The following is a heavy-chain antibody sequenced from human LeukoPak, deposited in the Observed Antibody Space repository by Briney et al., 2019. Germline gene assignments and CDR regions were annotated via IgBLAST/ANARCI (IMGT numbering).Heavy chain of an antibody. CDR3: ARVGEITMIVVDTDY. D-gene: IGHD3-22*01. Sequence: ASVKVSCKAPGYTFTSYGISWVRQAPGQGLEWMGWISAYNGNTNCAQKLQGRVTMTTDTSTSTAYMELRSLRSDDTAVYYCARVGEITMIVVDTDYWGQGTLVTVSS. V-gene: IGHV1-18*01. J-gene: IGHJ4*02. CDR1: GYTFTSYG. CDR2: ISAYNGNT.